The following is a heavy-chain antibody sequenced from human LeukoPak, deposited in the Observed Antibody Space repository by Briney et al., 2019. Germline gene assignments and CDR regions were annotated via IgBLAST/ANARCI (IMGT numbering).Heavy chain of an antibody. J-gene: IGHJ3*02. CDR2: ITPMSATP. D-gene: IGHD3-10*01. V-gene: IGHV1-69*06. Sequence: SVKVSCKTSAGTFSRYAISWVRQAPGQGLEWMGRITPMSATPSQTQWIQGRVTITADISTNTVYLDLSSLRSEDTALYFCAGDPPGTPVGFDIWGQGTMVAVSS. CDR3: AGDPPGTPVGFDI. CDR1: AGTFSRYA.